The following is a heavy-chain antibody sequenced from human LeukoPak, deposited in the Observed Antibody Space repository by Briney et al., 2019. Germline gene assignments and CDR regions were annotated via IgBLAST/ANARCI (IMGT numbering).Heavy chain of an antibody. CDR1: GYTFTGYS. V-gene: IGHV1-2*02. Sequence: ASVKVSCKASGYTFTGYSMHWVRQAPGQGLEWMGWINPNSGGTDYAQKFQGRVTMTRDTSISTAYMELSRLRSDDTAVYYCARAVVTMVRGVMGYWGQGTLVTVSS. J-gene: IGHJ4*02. D-gene: IGHD3-10*01. CDR2: INPNSGGT. CDR3: ARAVVTMVRGVMGY.